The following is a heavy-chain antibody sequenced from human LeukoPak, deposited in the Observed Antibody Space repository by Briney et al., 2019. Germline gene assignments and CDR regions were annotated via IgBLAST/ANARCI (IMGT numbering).Heavy chain of an antibody. CDR2: INHSGST. J-gene: IGHJ4*02. CDR3: ARGIVVVSAAISLSRPGARFDY. V-gene: IGHV4-34*01. D-gene: IGHD2-2*02. Sequence: SETLSLTCAVYGGSFSGYYWSWIRQPPGKGLEWFGEINHSGSTNYNPSLKSRVTISVDTSKNQFSLKLSSVTAADTAVYYCARGIVVVSAAISLSRPGARFDYWGQGTLVTVSS. CDR1: GGSFSGYY.